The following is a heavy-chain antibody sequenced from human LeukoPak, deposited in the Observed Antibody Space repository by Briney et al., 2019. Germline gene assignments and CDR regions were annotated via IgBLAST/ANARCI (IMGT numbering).Heavy chain of an antibody. CDR1: GFTFSSYG. V-gene: IGHV3-30*02. Sequence: GGSLRLSCAASGFTFSSYGMHWVRQAPGKGLEWVAFIRYDGSNKYYADSVKGRFTISRDNSKNTLYLQMNSLRAEDTAFYYCAKDGTLDSSGYYDFDYWGQGTLVTVSS. CDR3: AKDGTLDSSGYYDFDY. CDR2: IRYDGSNK. D-gene: IGHD3-22*01. J-gene: IGHJ4*02.